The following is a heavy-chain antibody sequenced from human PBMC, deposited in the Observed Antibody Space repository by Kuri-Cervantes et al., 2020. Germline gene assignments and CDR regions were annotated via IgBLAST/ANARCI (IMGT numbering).Heavy chain of an antibody. CDR1: GFTFSNYW. J-gene: IGHJ4*02. V-gene: IGHV3-7*01. CDR3: ARASYDSSGYFH. CDR2: IKQDGSEK. Sequence: GGSLRLSCAASGFTFSNYWMSWVRQAPGKGLEWVANIKQDGSEKYYVDSVKGRFTISRDNAKNSLYLQMNSLRAEDTAVYYCARASYDSSGYFHWGQGTLVTVSS. D-gene: IGHD3-22*01.